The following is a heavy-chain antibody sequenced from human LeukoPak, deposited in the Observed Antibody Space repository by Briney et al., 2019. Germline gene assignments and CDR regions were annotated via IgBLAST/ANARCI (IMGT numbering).Heavy chain of an antibody. CDR3: ARHNRITMIVVGPYYFDY. V-gene: IGHV4-39*01. CDR2: FYYSRST. Sequence: SETLSLTCTVSGGSISSSSYYWGWIRQPPGQGLEWIGSFYYSRSTYYNPSLKSRVTISVDTSKNQFSLKLSSVTAADTAVYYCARHNRITMIVVGPYYFDYWGQGTLVTVSS. J-gene: IGHJ4*02. D-gene: IGHD3-22*01. CDR1: GGSISSSSYY.